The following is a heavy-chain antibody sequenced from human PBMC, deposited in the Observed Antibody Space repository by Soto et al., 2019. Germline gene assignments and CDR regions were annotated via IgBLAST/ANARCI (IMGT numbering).Heavy chain of an antibody. D-gene: IGHD3-22*01. V-gene: IGHV1-18*01. CDR2: ISAYNGNT. Sequence: ASVKVSCKASGYTFTSYGISWVRQAPGQGLEWMGWISAYNGNTNYAQKLQGRVTMTTDTSTSTAYMELRSLRSDDTAVYYCAKLYDSSGYYGEDTYYFDYWGQGTLVTVSS. CDR1: GYTFTSYG. CDR3: AKLYDSSGYYGEDTYYFDY. J-gene: IGHJ4*02.